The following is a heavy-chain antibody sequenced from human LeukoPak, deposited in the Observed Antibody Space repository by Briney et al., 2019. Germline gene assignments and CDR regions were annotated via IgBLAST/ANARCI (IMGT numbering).Heavy chain of an antibody. Sequence: AETLSLACTVSGDSISNYYWSWIRQPPGKGLDWIGYIFYSGSTNYNPSLKSRVTMSVDTSKSQFSLKLSSVTAADTAIYYCARYNSGWSYFDYWGQGTLVTVSS. J-gene: IGHJ4*02. CDR3: ARYNSGWSYFDY. V-gene: IGHV4-59*01. CDR1: GDSISNYY. D-gene: IGHD6-19*01. CDR2: IFYSGST.